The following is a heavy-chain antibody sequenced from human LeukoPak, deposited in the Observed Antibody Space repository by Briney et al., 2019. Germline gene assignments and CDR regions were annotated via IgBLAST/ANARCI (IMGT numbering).Heavy chain of an antibody. Sequence: SETLSLTCAVYGGSFSGYYWSWIRQPPGKGLEWIGEINHRGSTNYNPSLKSRVTISVDTSKNQFSLKLSSVTAADTAVYYCARAGYYGSGSYRYYYYGMDVWGQGTTDTVSS. V-gene: IGHV4-34*01. D-gene: IGHD3-10*01. CDR2: INHRGST. CDR3: ARAGYYGSGSYRYYYYGMDV. J-gene: IGHJ6*02. CDR1: GGSFSGYY.